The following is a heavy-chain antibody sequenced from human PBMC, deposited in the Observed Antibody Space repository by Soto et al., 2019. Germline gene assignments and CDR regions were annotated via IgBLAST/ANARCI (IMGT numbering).Heavy chain of an antibody. CDR3: ARTGTTDPEYFQH. J-gene: IGHJ1*01. CDR2: IYPGDSDT. D-gene: IGHD1-7*01. V-gene: IGHV5-51*01. Sequence: PGESLKISCKGSGYSFTSYWIGWVRQMPGKGLEWMGIIYPGDSDTRYSLSFQGQVTISADESISTAYLQWSSLKASDTAMHYCARTGTTDPEYFQHWGQGTLVTVS. CDR1: GYSFTSYW.